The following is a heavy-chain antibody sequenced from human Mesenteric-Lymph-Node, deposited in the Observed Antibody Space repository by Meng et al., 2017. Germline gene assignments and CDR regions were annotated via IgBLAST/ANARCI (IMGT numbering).Heavy chain of an antibody. D-gene: IGHD3-22*01. Sequence: GSLRLSCTVSGGSISSYYWSWIRQPPGKGLEWIGYIYYSGSTNYNPSLKSRVTISVDTSKNQFSLKLSSVTAADTAVYYCARFNYYDSSLFDYWGQGTLVTVSS. J-gene: IGHJ4*02. CDR1: GGSISSYY. CDR2: IYYSGST. V-gene: IGHV4-59*01. CDR3: ARFNYYDSSLFDY.